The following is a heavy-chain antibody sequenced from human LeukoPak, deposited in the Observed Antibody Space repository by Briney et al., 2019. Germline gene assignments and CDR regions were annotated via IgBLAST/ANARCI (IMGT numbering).Heavy chain of an antibody. CDR3: ARDRAAGIFDY. V-gene: IGHV4-4*07. CDR2: LYTSGST. CDR1: ADSISSYY. J-gene: IGHJ4*02. Sequence: SEALSLTCTVSADSISSYYWSWIRQPAGKGLEWIGRLYTSGSTNYNPSLKSRVTMSVDTSKNQFSLKLSSVTAADTAVYYCARDRAAGIFDYWGRGTPVTVFS. D-gene: IGHD6-13*01.